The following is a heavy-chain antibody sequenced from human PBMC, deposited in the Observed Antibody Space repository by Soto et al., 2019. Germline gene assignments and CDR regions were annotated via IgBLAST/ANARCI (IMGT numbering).Heavy chain of an antibody. CDR3: ARDQYYNIWSGYYMGTPFDY. V-gene: IGHV1-3*01. CDR2: INAGNDNT. J-gene: IGHJ4*02. Sequence: ASVKVSCKASGYTLSTHAMHWLRQAPGQSLEWMGWINAGNDNTKYSQRLQDRVTIIRDTSASTVYMELSSLRSEDTAVYYCARDQYYNIWSGYYMGTPFDYWGQGTQVTVSS. CDR1: GYTLSTHA. D-gene: IGHD3-3*01.